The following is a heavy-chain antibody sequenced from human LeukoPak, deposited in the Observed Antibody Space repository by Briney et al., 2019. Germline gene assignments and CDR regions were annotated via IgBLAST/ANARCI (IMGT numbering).Heavy chain of an antibody. CDR2: INPSGGST. V-gene: IGHV1-46*01. CDR3: ARETPLYGGFDY. Sequence: ASVKVSCKASGYTFTSYYMHWVRQAPGQGLEWMGIINPSGGSTSYAQRFQGRVTMTRDTSTSTVYMELSSLRSEDTAVYYCARETPLYGGFDYWGQGTLVTVSS. D-gene: IGHD3-10*01. J-gene: IGHJ4*02. CDR1: GYTFTSYY.